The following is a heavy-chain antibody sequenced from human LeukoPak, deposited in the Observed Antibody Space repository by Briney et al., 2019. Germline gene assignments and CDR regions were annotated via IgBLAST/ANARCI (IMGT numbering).Heavy chain of an antibody. V-gene: IGHV4-39*01. J-gene: IGHJ4*02. Sequence: PSETLSLTCTVSGGSISSSSYYWGWIRQPPGKGLEWIGSIYYRGSTYYNPSLKSRVTISVDTSKNQFSLKLSSVTAADTAVYYCARLNPRYYYDSSGYYANDYWGQGTLVTVSS. CDR1: GGSISSSSYY. CDR2: IYYRGST. D-gene: IGHD3-22*01. CDR3: ARLNPRYYYDSSGYYANDY.